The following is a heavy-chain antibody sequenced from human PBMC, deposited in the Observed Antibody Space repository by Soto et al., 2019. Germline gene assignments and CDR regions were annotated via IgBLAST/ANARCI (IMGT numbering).Heavy chain of an antibody. CDR3: ARALEADKYNWFDP. Sequence: ASVKVSCKASGYTFTGYYMHWVRQAPGQGLEWMGWINPNSGGTNYAQKFQGWVTMTRDTSISTAYMELSRLRSDDTAVYYCARALEADKYNWFDPWGQGTLVTVSS. CDR1: GYTFTGYY. J-gene: IGHJ5*02. CDR2: INPNSGGT. D-gene: IGHD1-1*01. V-gene: IGHV1-2*04.